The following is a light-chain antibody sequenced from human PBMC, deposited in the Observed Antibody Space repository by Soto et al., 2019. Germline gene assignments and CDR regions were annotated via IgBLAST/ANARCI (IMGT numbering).Light chain of an antibody. V-gene: IGLV2-11*01. CDR2: AVN. CDR3: CSSAGNLFV. J-gene: IGLJ1*01. CDR1: SSDVGGYNY. Sequence: QSVLTQPRSVSGSPGQSVTISCTGTSSDVGGYNYVSWYQQHPGKAPKLMIYAVNKRPSGVPDRFSGSKSGNTASLTISGLQADDEADYYCCSSAGNLFVFGSGTKVTVL.